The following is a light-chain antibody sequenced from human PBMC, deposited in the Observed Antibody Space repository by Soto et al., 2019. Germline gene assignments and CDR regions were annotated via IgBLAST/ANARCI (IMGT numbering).Light chain of an antibody. CDR1: QDISSW. CDR2: AAS. V-gene: IGKV1-12*01. CDR3: QQSYSTRLT. Sequence: DNQMTQSPSSVSASVGDRVTITCRASQDISSWLAWYQQKPGKAPKLLIFAASRLESGVPSRFSGSGSGTEFTLTISSLQPDDFATYYCQQSYSTRLTFGQGTKVDI. J-gene: IGKJ1*01.